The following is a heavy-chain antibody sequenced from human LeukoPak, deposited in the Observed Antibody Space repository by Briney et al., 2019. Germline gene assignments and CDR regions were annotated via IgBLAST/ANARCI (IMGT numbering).Heavy chain of an antibody. CDR1: GFTFNSYS. D-gene: IGHD3-22*01. Sequence: GGSLRLSWVGSGFTFNSYSFNWVRQAPGQGLEWVSHISSRSVILYADSVKGRFTISRDNAKNSLYLQMNSLRAEDTAVYYCAREENYYDSSGPRGGLGYWGQGTLVTVSS. V-gene: IGHV3-48*04. J-gene: IGHJ4*02. CDR2: ISSRSVI. CDR3: AREENYYDSSGPRGGLGY.